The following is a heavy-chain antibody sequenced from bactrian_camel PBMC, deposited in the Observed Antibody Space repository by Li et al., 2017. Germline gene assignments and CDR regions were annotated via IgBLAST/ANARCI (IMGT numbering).Heavy chain of an antibody. CDR1: GFTFSTYY. Sequence: VQLVESGGGLVQPGGSLRLSCAASGFTFSTYYMSWVRQAPGKGLEWVTSIYTGGGSTYYTDSVKGRFTISNDHAENTLYLQMNSLEPGDTAMYYCAAGSRRNSAQCDLQRGDFGAWGQGTQVTVS. CDR3: AAGSRRNSAQCDLQRGDFGA. J-gene: IGHJ6*01. V-gene: IGHV3-2*01. D-gene: IGHD4*01. CDR2: IYTGGGST.